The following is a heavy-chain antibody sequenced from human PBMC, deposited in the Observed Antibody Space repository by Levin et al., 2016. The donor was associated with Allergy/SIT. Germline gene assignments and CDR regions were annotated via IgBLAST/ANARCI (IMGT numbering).Heavy chain of an antibody. V-gene: IGHV5-51*01. J-gene: IGHJ4*02. Sequence: GESLKISCKGSGYSFTSYWIGWVRQMPGKGLEWMGIIYPGDSDTRYSPSFQGQVTISADKSISTAYLQWSSLKASDTAMYYCARGTIFGVVNERNLYYFDYWGQGTLVTVSS. CDR2: IYPGDSDT. CDR3: ARGTIFGVVNERNLYYFDY. CDR1: GYSFTSYW. D-gene: IGHD3-3*01.